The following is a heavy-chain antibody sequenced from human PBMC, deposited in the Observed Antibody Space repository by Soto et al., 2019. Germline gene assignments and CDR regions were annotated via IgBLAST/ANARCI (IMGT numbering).Heavy chain of an antibody. CDR3: ARGTTVTYPDYFDY. CDR1: GFTFSSYW. D-gene: IGHD4-17*01. V-gene: IGHV3-7*01. Sequence: GGSLRLSCAASGFTFSSYWMSWVRQAPGKGLEWVANIKQDGSEKYYVDSVKGRFTISRDNAKNSLYLQMNSLRAEDTAVYYCARGTTVTYPDYFDYWGQGTLVTVSS. J-gene: IGHJ4*02. CDR2: IKQDGSEK.